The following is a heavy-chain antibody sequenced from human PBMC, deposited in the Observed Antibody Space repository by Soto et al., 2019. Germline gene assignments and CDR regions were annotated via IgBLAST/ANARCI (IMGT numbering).Heavy chain of an antibody. D-gene: IGHD2-8*01. V-gene: IGHV4-59*08. CDR3: ARRYGMAWDY. Sequence: QVQLQESGPGLVKPSETLSLTCTVSGGSISSYYWSWIRQPPGKGLDWIGYIHYSGSTNYNPSLKSRVTISVDTSKNQFSLKLSSVTAADTAVYYCARRYGMAWDYWGQGTLVTVSS. CDR1: GGSISSYY. J-gene: IGHJ4*02. CDR2: IHYSGST.